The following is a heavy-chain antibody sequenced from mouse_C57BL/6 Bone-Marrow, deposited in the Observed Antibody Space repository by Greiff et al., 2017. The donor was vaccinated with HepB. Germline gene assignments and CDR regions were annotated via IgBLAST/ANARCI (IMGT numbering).Heavy chain of an antibody. Sequence: QVQLKQSGAELVRPGASVKLSCKASGYTFTSYGISWVKQRTGQGLEWIGEIYPRSGNTYYNEKFKGKATLTADKSSSTAYMELRSLTSEDSAVYFCARSIYYGNWSDYWGQGTTLTVSS. D-gene: IGHD2-1*01. CDR1: GYTFTSYG. J-gene: IGHJ2*01. V-gene: IGHV1-81*01. CDR2: IYPRSGNT. CDR3: ARSIYYGNWSDY.